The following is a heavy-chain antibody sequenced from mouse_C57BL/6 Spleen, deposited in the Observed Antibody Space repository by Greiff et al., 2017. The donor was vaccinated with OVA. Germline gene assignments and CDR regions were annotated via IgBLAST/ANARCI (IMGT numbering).Heavy chain of an antibody. CDR2: ISYDGSN. J-gene: IGHJ2*01. CDR1: GYSITSGYY. V-gene: IGHV3-6*01. CDR3: ARGYGGY. D-gene: IGHD1-1*01. Sequence: EVKLMESGPGLVKPSQSLSLTCSVTGYSITSGYYWNWIRQFPGNKLEWMGYISYDGSNNYNPSLKNRITITRDTSKNQFFLKLNSGTTEDTATYYCARGYGGYWGQGTTLTVSS.